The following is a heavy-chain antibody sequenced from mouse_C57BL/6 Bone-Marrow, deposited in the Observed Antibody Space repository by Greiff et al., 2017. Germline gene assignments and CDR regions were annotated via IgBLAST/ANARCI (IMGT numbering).Heavy chain of an antibody. J-gene: IGHJ4*01. CDR3: ARGEIYYGNYVDYAMDY. Sequence: QVQLQPPGTELVKPGASVKLSCKASGYTFTSYWMHWVKQRPGQGLEWIGNINPSNGGTNYNEKFKSKATLTVDKSSSTAYMQLSSLTSEDSAVYYCARGEIYYGNYVDYAMDYWGQGTSVTVSS. V-gene: IGHV1-53*01. CDR2: INPSNGGT. CDR1: GYTFTSYW. D-gene: IGHD2-1*01.